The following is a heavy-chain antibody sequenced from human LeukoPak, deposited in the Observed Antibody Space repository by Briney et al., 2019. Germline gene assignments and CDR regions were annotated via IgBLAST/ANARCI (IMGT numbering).Heavy chain of an antibody. CDR3: AKDLGSGSYSDYYYGMDV. V-gene: IGHV3-30*12. J-gene: IGHJ6*02. D-gene: IGHD3-10*01. CDR1: GFTFSNYG. CDR2: VSSDGSIQ. Sequence: GGSLRLSCAASGFTFSNYGIHWIRQPPGEGLEWLAGVSSDGSIQYYADSVKGRFTISRDNSKNTLYLQMNSLRAEDTAVYYCAKDLGSGSYSDYYYGMDVWGQGTTVTVSS.